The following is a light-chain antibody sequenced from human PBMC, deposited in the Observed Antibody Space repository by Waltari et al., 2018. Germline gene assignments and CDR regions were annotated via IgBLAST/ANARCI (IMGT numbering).Light chain of an antibody. CDR3: QQSYITPYT. J-gene: IGKJ2*01. V-gene: IGKV1-39*01. CDR2: TAS. CDR1: QSITSH. Sequence: EIQMTQAPSSLSASVVDRVTITCRASQSITSHLNWFQQQPGRAPKLLIHTASSLESGVPSRFSGSGSGTHFTLTISSLQPEDFATYFCQQSYITPYTFGQGTKLEI.